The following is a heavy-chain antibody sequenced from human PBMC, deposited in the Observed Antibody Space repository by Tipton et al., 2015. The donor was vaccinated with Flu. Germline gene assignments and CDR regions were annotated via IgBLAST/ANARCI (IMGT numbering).Heavy chain of an antibody. CDR3: ARRDYSNYVSDPKNWFDP. D-gene: IGHD4-11*01. CDR2: VSTDGTT. CDR1: GGPISSGSFY. Sequence: TLSLTCTVSGGPISSGSFYWTWIRQPAGKGLECIGRVSTDGTTNYNPSLKGRVTISLDTSRSQFSLKLTSVTAADTAVYYCARRDYSNYVSDPKNWFDPWGQGTLVTVSS. V-gene: IGHV4-61*02. J-gene: IGHJ5*02.